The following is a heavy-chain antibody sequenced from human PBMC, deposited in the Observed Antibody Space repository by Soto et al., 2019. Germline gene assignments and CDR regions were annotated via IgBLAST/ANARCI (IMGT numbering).Heavy chain of an antibody. Sequence: QVQLVESGGGVVQPGRSLRLSCAASGFTFSSYGMHWVRQAPGKGLEWVAVISYDGSNKYYADSVKGRFTISRDNSKNTLYLQMNSLRAEDTAVYYCAKDQGYCSSTSCYAGYYYYGMDVW. CDR3: AKDQGYCSSTSCYAGYYYYGMDV. CDR2: ISYDGSNK. V-gene: IGHV3-30*18. J-gene: IGHJ6*01. CDR1: GFTFSSYG. D-gene: IGHD2-2*01.